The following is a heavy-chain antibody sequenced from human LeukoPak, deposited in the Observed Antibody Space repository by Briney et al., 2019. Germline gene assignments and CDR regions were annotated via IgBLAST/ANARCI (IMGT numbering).Heavy chain of an antibody. V-gene: IGHV3-23*01. J-gene: IGHJ5*02. Sequence: GGSLRLSCAASGFTFGSYAMSWVRQAPGKGLEWVSAISGSGGSTYYADSVKGRFTISRDNSKNTLYLQMNSLRAEDTAVYYCAKMNRNYYDSSGYYYDWFDPWGQGTLVTVSS. CDR2: ISGSGGST. CDR1: GFTFGSYA. D-gene: IGHD3-22*01. CDR3: AKMNRNYYDSSGYYYDWFDP.